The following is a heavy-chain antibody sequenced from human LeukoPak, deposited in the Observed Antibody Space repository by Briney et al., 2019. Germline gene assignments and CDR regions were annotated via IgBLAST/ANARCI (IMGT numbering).Heavy chain of an antibody. J-gene: IGHJ4*02. D-gene: IGHD3-10*01. CDR2: ISSSSRYT. CDR1: EFTFVTYY. CDR3: ARGRRGDYFDY. Sequence: GGSLRLSCPALEFTFVTYYMSWIRRAPGKGLEWVLYISSSSRYTNYADSVKGRFTISRDNAKNSLYLQMNSLRAEDTAVYYCARGRRGDYFDYWGQGTLVTVSS. V-gene: IGHV3-11*06.